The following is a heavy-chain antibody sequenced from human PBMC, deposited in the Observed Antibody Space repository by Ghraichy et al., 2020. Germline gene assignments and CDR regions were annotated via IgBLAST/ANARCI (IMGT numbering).Heavy chain of an antibody. Sequence: GGSLRLSCAASGFTVGNNSLSWVRQAPGKGLEWVSLMYIGGDTEYADSVKGRFTISRDKSKNTLFLQMNSLRPEDTALYYCAASSTANSNYHGLDVWGQGTTVTV. D-gene: IGHD2-2*01. CDR2: MYIGGDT. V-gene: IGHV3-53*01. CDR1: GFTVGNNS. CDR3: AASSTANSNYHGLDV. J-gene: IGHJ6*02.